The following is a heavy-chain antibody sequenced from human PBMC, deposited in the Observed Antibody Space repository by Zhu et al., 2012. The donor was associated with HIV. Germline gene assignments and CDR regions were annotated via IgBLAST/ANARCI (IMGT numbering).Heavy chain of an antibody. CDR2: IYHSGST. CDR1: GYSISSGYY. D-gene: IGHD3-10*01. Sequence: QVQLQESGPGLVKPSETLSLTCAVSGYSISSGYYWGWIRQPPGKGLEWIGSIYHSGSTYYNPSLKSRVTISVDTSKNQFSLKLSSVTAADTAVYYCARQALWFGEPNLLDYYMDVWGKGTTVTVSS. V-gene: IGHV4-38-2*01. J-gene: IGHJ6*03. CDR3: ARQALWFGEPNLLDYYMDV.